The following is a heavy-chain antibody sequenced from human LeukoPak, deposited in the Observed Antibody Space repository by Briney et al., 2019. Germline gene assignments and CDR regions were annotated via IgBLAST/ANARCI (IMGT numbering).Heavy chain of an antibody. V-gene: IGHV7-4-1*02. Sequence: GASVKVSCKASGYTFTSYAMHWVRQAPGQRLEWMGWINTNTGNPTYAQGFTGRFVFSLDTSVSTAYLQISSLKAEDTAVYYCASFGGDIVATTKSTFDYWGQGTLVTVSS. CDR3: ASFGGDIVATTKSTFDY. D-gene: IGHD5-12*01. CDR1: GYTFTSYA. J-gene: IGHJ4*02. CDR2: INTNTGNP.